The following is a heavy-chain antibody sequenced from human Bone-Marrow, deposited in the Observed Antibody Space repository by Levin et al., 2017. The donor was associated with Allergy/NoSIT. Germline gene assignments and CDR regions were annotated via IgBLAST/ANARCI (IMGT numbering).Heavy chain of an antibody. CDR2: ISSKAYGGTT. CDR1: EFTFGDYS. J-gene: IGHJ5*01. V-gene: IGHV3-49*04. D-gene: IGHD2-2*01. Sequence: GESLKISCRASEFTFGDYSISWVRQAPGKGLEWVAFISSKAYGGTTEYAASVKGRFTISREDSKNTVYLQMNSLQSEDTAVYYCTRRLSTTKVFDSWGQGTLVTVSS. CDR3: TRRLSTTKVFDS.